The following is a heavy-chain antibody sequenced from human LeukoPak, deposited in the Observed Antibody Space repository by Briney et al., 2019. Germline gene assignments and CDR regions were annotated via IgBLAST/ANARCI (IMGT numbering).Heavy chain of an antibody. Sequence: GASVKVSCKASGYTFTGYYMHWVRQAPGQGLEWMGWINPNSGGANYAQKFQGRVTMTRDTSISTAYMELSRLRSDDTAVYYCARDPGSGEGASDTGTSSGNDYWGQGTLVTVSS. CDR2: INPNSGGA. CDR1: GYTFTGYY. J-gene: IGHJ4*02. D-gene: IGHD2-2*01. CDR3: ARDPGSGEGASDTGTSSGNDY. V-gene: IGHV1-2*02.